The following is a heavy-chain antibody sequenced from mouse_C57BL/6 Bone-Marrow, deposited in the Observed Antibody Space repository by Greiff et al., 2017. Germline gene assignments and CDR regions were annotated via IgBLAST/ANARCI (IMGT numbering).Heavy chain of an antibody. V-gene: IGHV5-9-1*02. CDR2: ISSGGDYI. CDR3: TRDPQYYGSSYGYWYFDV. CDR1: GFTFSSYA. D-gene: IGHD1-1*01. J-gene: IGHJ1*03. Sequence: EVKLMESGEGLVKPGGSLKLSCAASGFTFSSYAMSWVRQTPEKRLEWVAYISSGGDYIYYADTVQGRFTISRDNARNTLYLQMSSLKSEDTAMYYCTRDPQYYGSSYGYWYFDVWGTGTTVTVSS.